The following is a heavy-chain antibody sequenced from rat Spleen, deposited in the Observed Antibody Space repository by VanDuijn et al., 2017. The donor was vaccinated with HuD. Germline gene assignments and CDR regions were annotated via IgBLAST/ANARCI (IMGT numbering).Heavy chain of an antibody. CDR1: GYSITSNY. V-gene: IGHV3-1*01. D-gene: IGHD1-11*01. Sequence: EVQLQESGPGLVKPSQSLSLTCSVTGYSITSNYWAWIRKFPGNEMEWMGYKNYSGSTGYNPSLKSRISITRDTSKNQFFLQLNSVTTEDTATYYCARGLRRVYWYFDFWGPGTMVTVSS. CDR2: KNYSGST. J-gene: IGHJ1*01. CDR3: ARGLRRVYWYFDF.